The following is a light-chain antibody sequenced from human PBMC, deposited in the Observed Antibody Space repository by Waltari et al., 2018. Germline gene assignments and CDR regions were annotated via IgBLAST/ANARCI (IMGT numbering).Light chain of an antibody. CDR2: GKN. V-gene: IGLV3-19*01. CDR1: SLRSYY. CDR3: NSRDSSGNHWV. Sequence: SSELTQDPAVSVALGQTVRITCQGDSLRSYYASWYQQKPGPAPVLVIYGKNNRPSGIPNRVSGSSSGNTASLTITGAQAEDEADYYCNSRDSSGNHWVFGGGTKLTVL. J-gene: IGLJ3*02.